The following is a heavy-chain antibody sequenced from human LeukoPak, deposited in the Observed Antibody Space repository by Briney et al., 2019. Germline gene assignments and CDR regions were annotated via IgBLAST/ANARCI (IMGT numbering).Heavy chain of an antibody. CDR3: ATDRLSPYDNGDGVGRWDFGL. Sequence: ASVKVSCKASGYSFSSYSLNWVRQAPGQGLEWMGWINTYNANKNYAQKVQGRITLTSDTSMSTAYMELRSLRFDDTAVDYCATDRLSPYDNGDGVGRWDFGLWGRGTLVTVSS. D-gene: IGHD4-17*01. J-gene: IGHJ2*01. V-gene: IGHV1-18*04. CDR1: GYSFSSYS. CDR2: INTYNANK.